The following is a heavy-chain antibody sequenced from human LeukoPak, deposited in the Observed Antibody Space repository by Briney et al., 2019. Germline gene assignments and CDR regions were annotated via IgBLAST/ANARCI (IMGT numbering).Heavy chain of an antibody. Sequence: GASVKVSCKASGFTFTSSAMQWVRQARGQRLEWIGWIVVGSGNTNYAQKFQERVTITRDMSTSTAYMELSSLRSEDTAVYYCAALGTYDSSGSRFDPWGQGTLATVSS. D-gene: IGHD3-22*01. CDR1: GFTFTSSA. CDR2: IVVGSGNT. V-gene: IGHV1-58*02. J-gene: IGHJ5*02. CDR3: AALGTYDSSGSRFDP.